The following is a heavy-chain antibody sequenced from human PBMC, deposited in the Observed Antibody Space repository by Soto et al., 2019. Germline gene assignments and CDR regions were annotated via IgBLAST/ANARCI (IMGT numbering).Heavy chain of an antibody. CDR3: ARAKRVTMVRGVPYGGMDV. V-gene: IGHV1-2*04. CDR1: GYTFTGYY. Sequence: ASVKVSCKASGYTFTGYYMHWVRQAPGQGLEWMGWINPNSGGTNYAQKFQGWVTMTRDTSISTAYMGLSRLRSDDTAVYYCARAKRVTMVRGVPYGGMDVWGQGTTVTVSS. D-gene: IGHD3-10*01. CDR2: INPNSGGT. J-gene: IGHJ6*02.